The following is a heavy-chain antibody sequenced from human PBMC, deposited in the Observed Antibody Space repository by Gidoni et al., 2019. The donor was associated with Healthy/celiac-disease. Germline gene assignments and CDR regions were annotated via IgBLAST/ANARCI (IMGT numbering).Heavy chain of an antibody. Sequence: QVQLQESGPGLVTPSETLSPTCTVSGGPISSYYWSWIRQPPGKGLEWIGYIYYRGSTNYNPSLKSRVTISVDTSKNQFSLKLSSVTAADTAVYYCARDGEDGGGYCDYWGQGTLVTVSS. CDR3: ARDGEDGGGYCDY. CDR2: IYYRGST. V-gene: IGHV4-59*01. D-gene: IGHD3-10*01. CDR1: GGPISSYY. J-gene: IGHJ4*02.